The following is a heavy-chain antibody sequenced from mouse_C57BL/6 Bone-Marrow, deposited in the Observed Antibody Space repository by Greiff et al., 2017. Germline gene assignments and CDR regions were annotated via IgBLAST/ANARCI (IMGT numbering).Heavy chain of an antibody. D-gene: IGHD1-1*01. Sequence: VMLVESGPGLVAPSQRLSITCTVSGFSLTSYAISWVRHPPGKGLEWLGVIWTGGGTNYNSALKSRLSISKDNSKSKVFLKMNSLQTDDTARYYGAREVLATDDAIDYWGQGTSGTVSS. CDR2: IWTGGGT. V-gene: IGHV2-9-1*01. J-gene: IGHJ4*01. CDR1: GFSLTSYA. CDR3: AREVLATDDAIDY.